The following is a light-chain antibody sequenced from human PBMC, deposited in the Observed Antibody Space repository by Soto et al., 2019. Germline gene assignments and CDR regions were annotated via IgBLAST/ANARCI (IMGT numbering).Light chain of an antibody. J-gene: IGKJ1*01. V-gene: IGKV3-11*02. Sequence: EILLAQSPATLSLSPGERATLSCKASQDVSIFLAWYQQKPGQAPRLLIHDASNRATGVPARFSGSGSGRDFTLTITSLEPEDFAVYYCHQRQSWPRTFGQGTTVDI. CDR2: DAS. CDR3: HQRQSWPRT. CDR1: QDVSIF.